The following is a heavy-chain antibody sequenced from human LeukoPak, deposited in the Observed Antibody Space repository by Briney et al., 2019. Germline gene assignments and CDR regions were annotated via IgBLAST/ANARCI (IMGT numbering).Heavy chain of an antibody. CDR3: ARDVRPTPGVWFDP. CDR1: GYTFTSYY. J-gene: IGHJ5*02. Sequence: ASVKFSCKASGYTFTSYYMHWVRQAPGQWLEWMGIINPSGGRTTYAQKFQGRVTMTRDMSTSTVFMELSSLRYEDTAVYYCARDVRPTPGVWFDPWGQGTLVTVSS. CDR2: INPSGGRT. D-gene: IGHD7-27*01. V-gene: IGHV1-46*01.